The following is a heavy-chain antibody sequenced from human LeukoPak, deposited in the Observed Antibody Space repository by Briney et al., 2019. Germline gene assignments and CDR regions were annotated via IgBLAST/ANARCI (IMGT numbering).Heavy chain of an antibody. D-gene: IGHD1-20*01. CDR3: ARSITGTTYYYYYYYMDV. Sequence: GASVKVSCKASGYTFTSYGISWVRQAPGQGLEWMGWISAYNGNTNYAQKLQGRVTMTTDTSTSTAYMELRSLRSDDTAVYYCARSITGTTYYYYYYYMDVWGKGTTVTVSS. V-gene: IGHV1-18*01. J-gene: IGHJ6*03. CDR2: ISAYNGNT. CDR1: GYTFTSYG.